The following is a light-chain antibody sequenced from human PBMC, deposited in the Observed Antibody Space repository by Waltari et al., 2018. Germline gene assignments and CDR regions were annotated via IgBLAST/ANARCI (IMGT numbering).Light chain of an antibody. J-gene: IGKJ1*01. V-gene: IGKV3-20*01. CDR2: GAS. Sequence: EIVLTQSPGILSSSPGERATLSCRASQSVSRALAWYQQKPGQAPRLLIFGASTRATGIPDRFSGSGSGTDFSLTISRLEPEDFAVYYCQHYVSLPATFGQGTKVEIK. CDR3: QHYVSLPAT. CDR1: QSVSRA.